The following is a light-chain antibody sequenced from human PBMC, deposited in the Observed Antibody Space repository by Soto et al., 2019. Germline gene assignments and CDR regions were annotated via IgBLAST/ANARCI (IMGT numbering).Light chain of an antibody. Sequence: EIVLTQSRGXLSXSRXXXXTXSXXXIQSVDSNYLAWYQQKPGQTPRLIIYGASGRADGIPHRFSGSGFGTDFTLTISKVEPEDLAVYYCQQYGTPRSVTFGQGTRLEIK. CDR3: QQYGTPRSVT. V-gene: IGKV3-20*01. J-gene: IGKJ5*01. CDR2: GAS. CDR1: QSVDSNY.